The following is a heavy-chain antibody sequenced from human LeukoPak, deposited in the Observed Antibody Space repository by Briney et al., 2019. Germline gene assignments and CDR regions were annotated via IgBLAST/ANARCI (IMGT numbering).Heavy chain of an antibody. V-gene: IGHV4-4*07. CDR1: GGSISSYY. CDR3: ARLGWSGLYGMDV. D-gene: IGHD3-3*01. CDR2: IYASGST. J-gene: IGHJ6*02. Sequence: SETLSLTCTVSGGSISSYYWSWIRQPAGKGLEWIGRIYASGSTNYNSSLKSRVTMSVDTSKNQFSLKLSSVTAADTAVYYCARLGWSGLYGMDVWGQGTTVTVSS.